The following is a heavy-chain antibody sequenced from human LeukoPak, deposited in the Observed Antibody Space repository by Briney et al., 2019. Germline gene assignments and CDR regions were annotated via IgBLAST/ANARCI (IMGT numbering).Heavy chain of an antibody. V-gene: IGHV3-74*01. J-gene: IGHJ4*02. CDR2: ISPTGSTT. Sequence: GVSLRLSYIASGFSFRGHWMHWARQLPGKGLVWVSPISPTGSTTSCADSVKGRFTVSRDNAKNTLYLQVNNLRAEDTAVYYCARGPNSNWSGLDFWGQGTLLTVSS. D-gene: IGHD6-6*01. CDR1: GFSFRGHW. CDR3: ARGPNSNWSGLDF.